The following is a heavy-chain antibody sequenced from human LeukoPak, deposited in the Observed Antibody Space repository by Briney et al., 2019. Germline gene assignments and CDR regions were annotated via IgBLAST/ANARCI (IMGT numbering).Heavy chain of an antibody. Sequence: PSETLSLTCAVYGGSFSGYYWSWIRQPPGKGLEWIGEINHSGSTNYNPSLKSRVTISVDTSKNQFSLKLSSVTAADTAVYYCARSRDFWSGSLFDYWGQGTLVTVSS. CDR1: GGSFSGYY. CDR3: ARSRDFWSGSLFDY. J-gene: IGHJ4*02. V-gene: IGHV4-34*01. CDR2: INHSGST. D-gene: IGHD3-3*01.